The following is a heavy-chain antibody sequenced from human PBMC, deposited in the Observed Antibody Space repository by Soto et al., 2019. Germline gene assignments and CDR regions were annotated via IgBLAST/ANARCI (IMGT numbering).Heavy chain of an antibody. D-gene: IGHD3-16*01. CDR3: ARPARRSNYFDY. CDR2: IYYSGST. Sequence: SETLSLTCTVSGGSISSSSYYWGWIRQPPGKGLEWIGSIYYSGSTYYNPSLKSRVTISVDTSKNQFSLKLSSVTAADTAVYYCARPARRSNYFDYWGQGTLVTVS. V-gene: IGHV4-39*01. J-gene: IGHJ4*02. CDR1: GGSISSSSYY.